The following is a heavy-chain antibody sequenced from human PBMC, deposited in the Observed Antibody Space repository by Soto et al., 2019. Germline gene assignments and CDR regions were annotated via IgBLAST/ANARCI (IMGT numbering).Heavy chain of an antibody. CDR1: GYTFTGYY. V-gene: IGHV1-2*02. Sequence: QVQLVQSGAEVKKPGASVKVSCKASGYTFTGYYMHWVRQAAGQGLERMGWISPDSGGTNYAQKFQGRVTMTRDPSISTASMELSSLRSYDTAVYFCARDSVYCTSTSCYYFDSCGQVTQFAVSS. CDR2: ISPDSGGT. D-gene: IGHD2-2*01. J-gene: IGHJ4*02. CDR3: ARDSVYCTSTSCYYFDS.